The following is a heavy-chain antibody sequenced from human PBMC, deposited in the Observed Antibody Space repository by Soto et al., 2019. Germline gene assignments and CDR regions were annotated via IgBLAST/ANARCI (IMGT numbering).Heavy chain of an antibody. Sequence: GGSLRLSCAASGFTFSSYGMHWVRQAPGKGLEWVAVISYDGSNKYYADSVKGRFTISRDNSKNTLYLQMNSLRAEDTAVYYCAKSSSWYGAPDYWGQGTRVTVSS. CDR3: AKSSSWYGAPDY. V-gene: IGHV3-30*18. J-gene: IGHJ4*02. D-gene: IGHD6-13*01. CDR1: GFTFSSYG. CDR2: ISYDGSNK.